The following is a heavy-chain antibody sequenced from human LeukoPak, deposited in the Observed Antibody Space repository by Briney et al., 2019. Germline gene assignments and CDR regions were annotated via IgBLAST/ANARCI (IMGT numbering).Heavy chain of an antibody. V-gene: IGHV3-53*01. CDR1: GFTVSSNY. CDR3: AGDARDIVVVPAAPYYYYYYMDV. D-gene: IGHD2-2*01. CDR2: IYSGGST. Sequence: PGGSLRLSCAASGFTVSSNYMSWVRQAPGKGLEWVSVIYSGGSTYYADSVKGRFTISRDNSKNTLYLQMNSLRAEDTAVYYCAGDARDIVVVPAAPYYYYYYMDVWGKGTTVTVSS. J-gene: IGHJ6*03.